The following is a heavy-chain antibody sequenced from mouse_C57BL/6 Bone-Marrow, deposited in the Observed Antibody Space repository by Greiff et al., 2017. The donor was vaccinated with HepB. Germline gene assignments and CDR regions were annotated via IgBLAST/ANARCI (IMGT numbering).Heavy chain of an antibody. V-gene: IGHV1-61*01. D-gene: IGHD2-5*01. J-gene: IGHJ2*01. CDR1: GYTFTSYW. CDR3: ASRSYSNFLDY. CDR2: IYPSDSET. Sequence: QVQLQQPGAELVRPGSSVKLSCKASGYTFTSYWMDWVKQRPGQGLEWIGNIYPSDSETHYNQKFKDKATLTVDKSSSTAYMQLSSLTSEDSAVYYGASRSYSNFLDYWGQGTTLTVSS.